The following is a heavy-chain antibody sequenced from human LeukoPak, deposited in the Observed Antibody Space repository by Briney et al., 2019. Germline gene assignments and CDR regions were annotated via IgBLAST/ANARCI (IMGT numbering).Heavy chain of an antibody. CDR3: ARDQGSGMRWFDP. J-gene: IGHJ5*02. CDR1: GGSITSAGYY. V-gene: IGHV4-31*01. D-gene: IGHD3-10*01. Sequence: KTSQTLSLTCTVSGGSITSAGYYWHWIRQLPGKGLEWIGYIYHSGSTYYNPSLKSQVTISVDTSKNQFSLKLSSVTAADTAVYYCARDQGSGMRWFDPWGQGTLVTVSS. CDR2: IYHSGST.